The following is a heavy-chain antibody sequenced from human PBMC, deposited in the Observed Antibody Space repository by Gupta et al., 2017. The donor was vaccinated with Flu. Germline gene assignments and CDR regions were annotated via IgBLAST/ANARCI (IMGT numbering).Heavy chain of an antibody. CDR2: MNPNSGDT. CDR3: ARRLMYNWNDKDF. D-gene: IGHD1-20*01. V-gene: IGHV1-8*01. Sequence: QVQLVQSGAEVTEPGASVKVSCTASGYTFTSYDINWVRQAPGKGLEWLGLMNPNSGDTDYAQKFQGRVTMTRNTSISTAYMELSSLRSEDTAVDYCARRLMYNWNDKDFWGQGTLGTVSS. CDR1: GYTFTSYD. J-gene: IGHJ4*02.